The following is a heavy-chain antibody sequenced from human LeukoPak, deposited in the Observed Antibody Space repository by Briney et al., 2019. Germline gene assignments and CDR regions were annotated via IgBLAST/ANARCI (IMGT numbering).Heavy chain of an antibody. V-gene: IGHV4-61*02. CDR1: GGSISSGSYY. J-gene: IGHJ4*02. Sequence: PSQTLSLTCTVSGGSISSGSYYWSWIRQPAGKGLEWIGRIYTSGSTNYNPSLKSRVTISVDTSKNQFSLKPSSVTAADTAVYYCARDSLVVSNYDPRYFDYWGQGTLVTVSS. D-gene: IGHD4-11*01. CDR3: ARDSLVVSNYDPRYFDY. CDR2: IYTSGST.